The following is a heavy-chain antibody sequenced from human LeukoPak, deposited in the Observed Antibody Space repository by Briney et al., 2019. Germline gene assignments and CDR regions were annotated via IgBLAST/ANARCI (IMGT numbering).Heavy chain of an antibody. J-gene: IGHJ4*02. CDR2: IRYDGSNN. CDR1: GFTFSSYG. CDR3: AKVSQAARLFDY. Sequence: PGGSLRLSCAASGFTFSSYGMHWVRQAPGKGLEWVAFIRYDGSNNYYADSVKGRFTISRDNSKNTLYLQMNSLRAEDTAVYYCAKVSQAARLFDYWGQGTLVTVSS. V-gene: IGHV3-30*02. D-gene: IGHD6-6*01.